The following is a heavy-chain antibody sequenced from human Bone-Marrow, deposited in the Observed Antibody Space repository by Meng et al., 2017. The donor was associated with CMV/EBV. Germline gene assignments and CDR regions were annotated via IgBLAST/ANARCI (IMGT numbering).Heavy chain of an antibody. CDR1: GYSFTSYW. CDR2: IYPGDSDT. D-gene: IGHD3-22*01. V-gene: IGHV5-51*01. Sequence: GEALKISCKGSGYSFTSYWIGWGRQMPGKGLEWMGIIYPGDSDTRYSPSFQGQVTISADKSISTAYLQWSSLNASDTAMYYCARNRYDSSGYYSIGGNWYFDLWGRGTLVTVSS. J-gene: IGHJ2*01. CDR3: ARNRYDSSGYYSIGGNWYFDL.